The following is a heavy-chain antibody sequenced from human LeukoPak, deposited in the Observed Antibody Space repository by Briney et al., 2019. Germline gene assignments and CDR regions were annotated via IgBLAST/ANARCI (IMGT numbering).Heavy chain of an antibody. D-gene: IGHD2-15*01. V-gene: IGHV1-18*01. Sequence: ASVKVSCKASGYTFTSYGICWVRQAPGQGLEWMGWISTYNGKTNYAQKIQGRVTMTTDTSTSTAYMELRSLRSDDTAVYYCARGKSRHVVVVAANNWFDPWGQGTLVTVSS. J-gene: IGHJ5*02. CDR2: ISTYNGKT. CDR3: ARGKSRHVVVVAANNWFDP. CDR1: GYTFTSYG.